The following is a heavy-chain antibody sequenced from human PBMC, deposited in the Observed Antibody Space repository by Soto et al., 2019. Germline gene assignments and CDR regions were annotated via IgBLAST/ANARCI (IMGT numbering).Heavy chain of an antibody. V-gene: IGHV4-30-4*01. Sequence: SETLSLTCTVSGGSISSGDYYWSWIRQPPGKGLEWIGYIYYSGSTYYNPSLKSRVTISVDTSKNQFSLKLGSVTAADTAVYYCARGNDYYDSSGYRPNWFDPWGQGTLVTVSS. CDR3: ARGNDYYDSSGYRPNWFDP. CDR1: GGSISSGDYY. CDR2: IYYSGST. J-gene: IGHJ5*02. D-gene: IGHD3-22*01.